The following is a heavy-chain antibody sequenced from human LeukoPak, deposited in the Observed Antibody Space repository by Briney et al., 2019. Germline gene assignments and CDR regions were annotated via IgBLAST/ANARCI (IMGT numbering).Heavy chain of an antibody. CDR2: IAYDGSRA. V-gene: IGHV3-33*01. D-gene: IGHD3-10*01. J-gene: IGHJ6*02. CDR3: AREGTVRWYYGMDV. CDR1: GFTFGGYG. Sequence: GGSLRLSCAGSGFTFGGYGMHWLRQTPGKGLEWVAVIAYDGSRAFYADSVKGRFTTSRDNSKNTLYLQMNSLRAEDTAVYYCAREGTVRWYYGMDVWGQGTTVTVSS.